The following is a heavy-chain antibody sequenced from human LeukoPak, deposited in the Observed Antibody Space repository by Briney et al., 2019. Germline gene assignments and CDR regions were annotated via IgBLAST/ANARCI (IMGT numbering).Heavy chain of an antibody. J-gene: IGHJ4*02. V-gene: IGHV4-39*07. D-gene: IGHD6-13*01. Sequence: KPSETLSLTCTVSGGSISSSSYYWGWIRQPPGKGLEWIGSIYYSGSTYYNPSLKSRVTISVDTSKNQFSLKLSSVTAADTAVYYCARRGIAAAALDYWGQGTLVTVSS. CDR3: ARRGIAAAALDY. CDR2: IYYSGST. CDR1: GGSISSSSYY.